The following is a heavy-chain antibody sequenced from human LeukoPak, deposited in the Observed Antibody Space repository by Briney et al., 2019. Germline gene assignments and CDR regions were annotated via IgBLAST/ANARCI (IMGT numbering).Heavy chain of an antibody. CDR3: ARTYYDFWSGYYTPFDY. CDR2: IYPGASDT. CDR1: GYSFTSYW. J-gene: IGHJ4*02. V-gene: IGHV5-51*01. Sequence: PGESLKISCKGSGYSFTSYWIGWVRQMSGKGLEWMGIIYPGASDTRYSPSFQGQVTISADKSISTAYLQWSSLKASDTAMYYCARTYYDFWSGYYTPFDYWGQGTLVTVSS. D-gene: IGHD3-3*01.